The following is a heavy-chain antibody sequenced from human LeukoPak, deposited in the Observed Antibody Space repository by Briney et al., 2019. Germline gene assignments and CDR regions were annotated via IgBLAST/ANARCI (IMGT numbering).Heavy chain of an antibody. CDR3: AREQTYYDSGTYYNAFDY. Sequence: PGGSLRLSCAASGFIFSTFNMAWVRQAPGKGLEWVSSISTTSSYIYYADSMKGRFTISRDNAKNSLYLQLNSLRAEDTAVYYCAREQTYYDSGTYYNAFDYWGQGTLVTVSS. V-gene: IGHV3-21*01. D-gene: IGHD3-10*01. CDR2: ISTTSSYI. J-gene: IGHJ4*02. CDR1: GFIFSTFN.